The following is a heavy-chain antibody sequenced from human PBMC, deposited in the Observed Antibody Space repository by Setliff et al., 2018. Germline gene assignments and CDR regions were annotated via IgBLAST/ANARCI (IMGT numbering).Heavy chain of an antibody. CDR2: IIPILGIA. V-gene: IGHV1-69*10. J-gene: IGHJ4*02. Sequence: GASVKVSCKASGGTFSSYAISWVRQAPGQGLEWMGGIIPILGIANYAQKFQGRVTITTDESTSTAYMELSSLRSEDTAVYYCARAPAGGGDFYFDYWGQGTLVTVSS. CDR3: ARAPAGGGDFYFDY. D-gene: IGHD2-21*01. CDR1: GGTFSSYA.